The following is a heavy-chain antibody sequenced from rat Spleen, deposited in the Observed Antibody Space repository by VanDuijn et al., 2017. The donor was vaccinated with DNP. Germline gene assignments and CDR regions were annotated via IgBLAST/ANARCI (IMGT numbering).Heavy chain of an antibody. CDR1: GFTFSDYN. CDR3: VRWSSGHFDY. D-gene: IGHD4-3*01. V-gene: IGHV5-22*01. J-gene: IGHJ2*01. CDR2: IRYDGGTT. Sequence: EVQLVESGGDLVQPGRSLKLSCVGSGFTFSDYNMAWVRQAPTKGLEWVAYIRYDGGTTKYGDSVKGRFTISRDNAKNTLYLQMNSLRSEDMATYYCVRWSSGHFDYWGQGVMVPVSS.